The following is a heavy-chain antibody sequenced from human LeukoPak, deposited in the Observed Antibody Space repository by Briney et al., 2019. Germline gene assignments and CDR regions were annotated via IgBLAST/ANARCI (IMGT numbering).Heavy chain of an antibody. V-gene: IGHV3-11*04. J-gene: IGHJ4*02. CDR3: ARGYDSSGYYYGVANY. CDR1: GFTFSDYY. D-gene: IGHD3-22*01. CDR2: ISSSGSSI. Sequence: GGSLRLSCAASGFTFSDYYMSWIRQAPVKGLEWVSDISSSGSSIYYADSVKGRFTISRDNAKKSLYLQMNSLRAEDAAVYYCARGYDSSGYYYGVANYWGQGTLVTVSS.